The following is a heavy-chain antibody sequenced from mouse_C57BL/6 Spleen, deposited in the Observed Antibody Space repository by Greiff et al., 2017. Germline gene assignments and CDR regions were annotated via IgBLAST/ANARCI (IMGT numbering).Heavy chain of an antibody. CDR3: ASHPYDGCFGYFDV. Sequence: EVNVVESGGGLVQPGGSLSLSCAASGYTFTDYYMSWVRQPPGKALEWLGFIRNKANGYTTEYSASVKDRFTISRDNSQSILYLQMNALRAEDSATYYCASHPYDGCFGYFDVWGTGTTVTVSS. CDR1: GYTFTDYY. D-gene: IGHD2-3*01. CDR2: IRNKANGYTT. J-gene: IGHJ1*03. V-gene: IGHV7-3*01.